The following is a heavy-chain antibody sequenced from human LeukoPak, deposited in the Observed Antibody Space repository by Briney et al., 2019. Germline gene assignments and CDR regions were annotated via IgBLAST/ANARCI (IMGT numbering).Heavy chain of an antibody. D-gene: IGHD2-2*01. V-gene: IGHV3-23*01. CDR2: ISGSGDST. CDR3: AKPARYCTSSSCFGGFDY. Sequence: GGSLRLSCAASGFTFSSYGMNWVRQAPGKGLEWVSTISGSGDSTNYADSVKGRFTISRDNSKNTLFLQMNSLRAEDTAVYYCAKPARYCTSSSCFGGFDYWGQGTLVTVSS. J-gene: IGHJ4*02. CDR1: GFTFSSYG.